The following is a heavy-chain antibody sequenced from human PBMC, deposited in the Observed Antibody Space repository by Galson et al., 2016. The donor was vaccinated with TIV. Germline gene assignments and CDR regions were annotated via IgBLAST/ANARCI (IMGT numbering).Heavy chain of an antibody. CDR1: GYTFTSFD. CDR2: MSPANGNT. CDR3: ARGHYYDTSGYSFDF. V-gene: IGHV1-8*01. J-gene: IGHJ4*02. D-gene: IGHD3-22*01. Sequence: SVKVSCKASGYTFTSFDISWIRQAPGQGLEWMGWMSPANGNTGSAQKFRGRITMTRHPSTTTVYMELSGLTSEDTAVYYCARGHYYDTSGYSFDFWGQGTLVTVSS.